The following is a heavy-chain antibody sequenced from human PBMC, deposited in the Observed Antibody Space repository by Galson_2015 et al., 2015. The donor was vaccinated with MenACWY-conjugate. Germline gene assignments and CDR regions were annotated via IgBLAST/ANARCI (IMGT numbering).Heavy chain of an antibody. CDR1: GFTFSTYW. J-gene: IGHJ3*02. CDR2: IKQDGGVK. V-gene: IGHV3-7*01. D-gene: IGHD6-13*01. Sequence: SLRLGCAASGFTFSTYWMNWVRQAPGTGLEWVADIKQDGGVKNYVDSVKGRFTISRDNAKDSLHLQMNSLRAEDTAVYSCVRDVFRSSSSWYDPDAFDNWGQGTKVTVSS. CDR3: VRDVFRSSSSWYDPDAFDN.